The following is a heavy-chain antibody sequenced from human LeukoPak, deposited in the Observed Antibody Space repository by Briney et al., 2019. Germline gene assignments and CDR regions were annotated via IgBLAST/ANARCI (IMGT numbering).Heavy chain of an antibody. CDR1: GASTSTSGYN. CDR2: IYYSGRT. V-gene: IGHV4-39*01. Sequence: SETLSLTCAVSGASTSTSGYNWGWIRQPPGEGLEWIGTIYYSGRTYYNPSLKSRVTISVDTSKNQFSLKLTSVTAADTAVYYCARLPTGFPNWFDPWGQGTLVTVSS. D-gene: IGHD2-8*02. J-gene: IGHJ5*02. CDR3: ARLPTGFPNWFDP.